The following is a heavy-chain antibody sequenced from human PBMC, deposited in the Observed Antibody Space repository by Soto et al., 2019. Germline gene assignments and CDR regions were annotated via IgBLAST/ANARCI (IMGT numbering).Heavy chain of an antibody. J-gene: IGHJ6*02. CDR2: ISSNGGST. Sequence: RWSLRLSCGASGFTCSSYAMHWFRQAPGKGLEYVSAISSNGGSTYYADSVKCRFTISRDNSKNTLYLQMGSLRAEDMAVYYCARGQRSHYYYYDMDVWGQGTTVTVSS. CDR3: ARGQRSHYYYYDMDV. D-gene: IGHD1-1*01. CDR1: GFTCSSYA. V-gene: IGHV3-64*02.